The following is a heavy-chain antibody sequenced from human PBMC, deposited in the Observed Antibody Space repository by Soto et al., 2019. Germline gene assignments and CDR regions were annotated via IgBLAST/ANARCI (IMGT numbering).Heavy chain of an antibody. CDR3: ARVGYYDSSGYYYFEY. D-gene: IGHD3-22*01. J-gene: IGHJ4*02. Sequence: PSETLSLTCTVSGGSISSGGYYWSWIRQHPGKGLEWIGYISYRGSAYYSPSLKSRVTISVDTSKNQFSLKVNSVTAADTAVYYCARVGYYDSSGYYYFEYWGQGTLVTVSS. V-gene: IGHV4-31*03. CDR2: ISYRGSA. CDR1: GGSISSGGYY.